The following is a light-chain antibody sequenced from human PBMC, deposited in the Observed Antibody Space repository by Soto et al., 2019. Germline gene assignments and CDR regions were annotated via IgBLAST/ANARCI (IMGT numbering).Light chain of an antibody. Sequence: QSALTQPASVSGSPGQSITISCTGTSSDIGGYKYVSWYQQHPGKAPKLMIYEVTYRPSGVSDRFSGSKSGNTASLTVSGLQAEDEADYYCTSFTTTNIWVFGGGTQLTVL. V-gene: IGLV2-14*01. CDR1: SSDIGGYKY. J-gene: IGLJ3*02. CDR3: TSFTTTNIWV. CDR2: EVT.